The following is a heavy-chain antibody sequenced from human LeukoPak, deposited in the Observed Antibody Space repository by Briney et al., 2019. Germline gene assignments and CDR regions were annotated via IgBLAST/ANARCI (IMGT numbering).Heavy chain of an antibody. Sequence: ASVEVSCKTSGYTFTNYYIHWVRQAPGQGLEWMGRIDPNTGGTKSAKNFQGRVTMTRDTSISTAYMALSGLRSDDTAVYYCASLYDIVGTTVDYWGQGTLVTVSS. V-gene: IGHV1-2*06. D-gene: IGHD1-26*01. J-gene: IGHJ4*02. CDR3: ASLYDIVGTTVDY. CDR2: IDPNTGGT. CDR1: GYTFTNYY.